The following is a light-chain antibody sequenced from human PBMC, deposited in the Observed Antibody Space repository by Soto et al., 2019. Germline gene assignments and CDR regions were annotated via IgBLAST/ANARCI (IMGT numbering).Light chain of an antibody. CDR2: EVT. J-gene: IGLJ1*01. CDR3: SSHTSGSTRV. V-gene: IGLV2-14*01. Sequence: QSVLTQPASVSGSPGQSITISCTGTNSDVGGYDYVSWYQQHPDKAPKLMIYEVTKRPSGVSNRFSGSKSGNPASLTISGLQPEDEAGYYCSSHTSGSTRVFGSGTKVTVL. CDR1: NSDVGGYDY.